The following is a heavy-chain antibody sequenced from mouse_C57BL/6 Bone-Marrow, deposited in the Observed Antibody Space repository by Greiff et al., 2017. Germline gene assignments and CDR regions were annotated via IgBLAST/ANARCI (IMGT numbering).Heavy chain of an antibody. Sequence: VQLQQPGAELVLPGASVKLSCKASGYTFTSYWMHWVKQRPGQGLEWIGEIDPSDRYTNYNQKFKGKSTLTVDKSSSTAYIQLSRLTSEVSAVYYCATEFYFYGSSYCYFDVWGTGTTVTVSS. V-gene: IGHV1-69*01. J-gene: IGHJ1*03. CDR2: IDPSDRYT. CDR3: ATEFYFYGSSYCYFDV. CDR1: GYTFTSYW. D-gene: IGHD1-1*01.